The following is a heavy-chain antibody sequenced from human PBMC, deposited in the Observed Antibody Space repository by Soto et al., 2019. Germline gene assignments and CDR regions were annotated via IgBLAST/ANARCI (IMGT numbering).Heavy chain of an antibody. J-gene: IGHJ6*02. CDR3: ARSQGSSTSLEIYYYYYYGMDV. Sequence: QVQLVQCGAEVKKPESSVKVSCKASGGTFSSYAISWVRQAPGQGLEWMGGIIPISGTANYAQKFQGRVTITADESTSTAYMELSSLRSEDTAVYYCARSQGSSTSLEIYYYYYYGMDVWGQGTTVTVSS. CDR1: GGTFSSYA. CDR2: IIPISGTA. D-gene: IGHD2-2*01. V-gene: IGHV1-69*01.